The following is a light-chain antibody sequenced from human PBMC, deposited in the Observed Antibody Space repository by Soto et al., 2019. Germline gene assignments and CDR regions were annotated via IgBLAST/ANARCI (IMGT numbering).Light chain of an antibody. Sequence: EIVMTQSPATLSVSPGEGATLSCRASQSVSSKLAWYQQKPGQAPRLLIYGASTRATGIPARFSGSGSGTEFTLIISSLQSEDSAVYYCHQYAVSPLTFGGGTTVEIK. V-gene: IGKV3-15*01. CDR2: GAS. CDR3: HQYAVSPLT. CDR1: QSVSSK. J-gene: IGKJ4*01.